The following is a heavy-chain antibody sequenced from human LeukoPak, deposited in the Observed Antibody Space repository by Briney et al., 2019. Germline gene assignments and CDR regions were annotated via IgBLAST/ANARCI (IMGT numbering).Heavy chain of an antibody. J-gene: IGHJ4*02. CDR3: ARLTIFGVANIDY. Sequence: GGPLSLSCEASGFTFSSYGLSGAPQAPGKGREWVSAISGSGGSTYYADSVKGRFTISRDNSKNTLYLQMNSLRAEDTAVYYCARLTIFGVANIDYWGQGTLVTVSS. D-gene: IGHD3-3*01. CDR2: ISGSGGST. V-gene: IGHV3-23*01. CDR1: GFTFSSYG.